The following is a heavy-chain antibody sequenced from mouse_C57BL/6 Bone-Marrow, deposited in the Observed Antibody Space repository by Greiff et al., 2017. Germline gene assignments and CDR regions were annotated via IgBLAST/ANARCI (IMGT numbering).Heavy chain of an antibody. V-gene: IGHV14-4*01. CDR3: TTNWALNFDY. CDR2: IDPENGDT. CDR1: GFNIKDDY. Sequence: EVQLQQSGAELVRPGASVKLSCTASGFNIKDDYMHWVKQRPEQGLEWIEWIDPENGDTEYASKFQGKATITADTSSNTAYLQLSSLTSEDTAVYYCTTNWALNFDYWGQGTTLTVSS. J-gene: IGHJ2*01. D-gene: IGHD4-1*01.